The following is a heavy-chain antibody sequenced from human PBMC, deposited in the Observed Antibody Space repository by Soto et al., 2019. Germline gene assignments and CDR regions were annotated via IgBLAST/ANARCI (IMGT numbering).Heavy chain of an antibody. V-gene: IGHV1-46*03. CDR2: INPSGGST. CDR1: GDTFTSYY. D-gene: IGHD1-7*01. Sequence: GASVKATCKSSGDTFTSYYMHWVRQAPGQGLEWMGIINPSGGSTSYAQKFQGRVTMTRDTSTSTVYMELSSLRSEDTAVYYCARIAGITGTGGAFDIWGQGTMVTVSS. J-gene: IGHJ3*02. CDR3: ARIAGITGTGGAFDI.